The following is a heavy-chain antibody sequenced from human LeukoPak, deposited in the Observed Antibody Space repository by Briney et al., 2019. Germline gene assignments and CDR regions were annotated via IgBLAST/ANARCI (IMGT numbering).Heavy chain of an antibody. Sequence: ASVKVSCKASGYTFTSYGISWVRQAPGQGLEWMGCISAYNGNTNYAQKLQGRVTMTTDTSTSTAYMELRSLRSDDTAVYYCARDGSELRYFDRYFDYWGQGTLVTVSS. CDR1: GYTFTSYG. V-gene: IGHV1-18*01. J-gene: IGHJ4*02. CDR3: ARDGSELRYFDRYFDY. CDR2: ISAYNGNT. D-gene: IGHD3-9*01.